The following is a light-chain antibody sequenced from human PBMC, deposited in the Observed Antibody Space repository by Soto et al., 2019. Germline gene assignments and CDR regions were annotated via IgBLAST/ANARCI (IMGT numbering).Light chain of an antibody. V-gene: IGKV3-20*01. CDR1: QTVIHNY. J-gene: IGKJ4*01. CDR2: GVS. Sequence: IALTQSLGTLSLSPGERATLPCRASQTVIHNYLAWHQQKPGQAPRLLIFGVSNRAAGIPDRFSGSGSGTDFTLTIYRLEPEDYAVYYCQQYDKSPLTFGGGTKVDIK. CDR3: QQYDKSPLT.